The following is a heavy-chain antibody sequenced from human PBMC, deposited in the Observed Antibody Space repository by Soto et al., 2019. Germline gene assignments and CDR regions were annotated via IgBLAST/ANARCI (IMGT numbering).Heavy chain of an antibody. D-gene: IGHD2-15*01. J-gene: IGHJ6*02. V-gene: IGHV1-46*01. Sequence: QVQLVQSGAEVKKPGASVKVSCKASGYTFTSFYMHWVRQAPGQGLEWMGIINPSGTTTDYAQKFQGRVTMTRDTSTRTYYMEQSSLTSEDTAVYYCAKLQIARHYYYGMEVWGQGTAVTVSS. CDR2: INPSGTTT. CDR3: AKLQIARHYYYGMEV. CDR1: GYTFTSFY.